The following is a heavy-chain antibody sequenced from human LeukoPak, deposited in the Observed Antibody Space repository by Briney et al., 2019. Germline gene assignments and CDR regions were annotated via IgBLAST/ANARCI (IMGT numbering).Heavy chain of an antibody. CDR1: GFTFSDYY. J-gene: IGHJ2*01. CDR2: ISSSGSTI. CDR3: ARSTSSGWYQRYFDL. D-gene: IGHD6-19*01. Sequence: PGGSLRLSCAASGFTFSDYYMSWIRQAPGKGLEWVSYISSSGSTIYYADSVKGRFTISRDNAKNSLYLQMNSLRAEDTAVYYCARSTSSGWYQRYFDLWGRGTPVTVSS. V-gene: IGHV3-11*01.